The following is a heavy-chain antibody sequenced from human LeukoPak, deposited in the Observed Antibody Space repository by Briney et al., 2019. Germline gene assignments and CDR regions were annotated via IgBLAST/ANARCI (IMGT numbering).Heavy chain of an antibody. CDR3: ARLTGMGLPDY. Sequence: GGSLRLSCAASGFTFSDYYMSWIRQAPGKGLEWVSYISSSGSYRNYADSVKGRFTISRDNAKNSLYLQMNSLRAEDTAVYYCARLTGMGLPDYWGQGTLVTVSS. J-gene: IGHJ4*02. D-gene: IGHD3-9*01. CDR2: ISSSGSYR. V-gene: IGHV3-11*03. CDR1: GFTFSDYY.